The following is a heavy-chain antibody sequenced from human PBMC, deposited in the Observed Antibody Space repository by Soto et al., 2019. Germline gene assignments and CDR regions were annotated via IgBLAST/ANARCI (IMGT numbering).Heavy chain of an antibody. CDR3: ARDGVPYCRGDCHFDY. V-gene: IGHV1-46*03. D-gene: IGHD2-21*02. CDR2: INPSGGST. Sequence: QVHLVQSGAEVREPGASVKVSCKASGYTFTSYYIHWVRQAPGQGLEWMGIINPSGGSTRFAQKFRGSGAMTRDTSTRTVYMELSSLRSEATAMYYCARDGVPYCRGDCHFDYWGQGTLVTVSS. CDR1: GYTFTSYY. J-gene: IGHJ4*02.